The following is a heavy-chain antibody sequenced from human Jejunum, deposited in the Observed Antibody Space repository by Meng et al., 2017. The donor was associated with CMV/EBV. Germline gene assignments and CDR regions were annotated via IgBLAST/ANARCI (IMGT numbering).Heavy chain of an antibody. CDR2: INPNSGGT. Sequence: IDYYMHWVRQAPGQGLEWMGWINPNSGGTNYAQKFQGRVTMTRDTSISTVYMELSRLRSDDTAVYYCGRVWTGYCTSTDCLGRFDPWGQGTLVTVSS. CDR3: GRVWTGYCTSTDCLGRFDP. D-gene: IGHD2-2*01. CDR1: IDYY. J-gene: IGHJ5*02. V-gene: IGHV1-2*02.